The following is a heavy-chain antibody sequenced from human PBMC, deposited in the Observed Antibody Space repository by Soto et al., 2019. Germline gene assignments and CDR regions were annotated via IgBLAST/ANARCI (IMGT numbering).Heavy chain of an antibody. J-gene: IGHJ6*02. V-gene: IGHV1-18*01. CDR1: GYTFTSYG. D-gene: IGHD6-13*01. Sequence: ASVKVSCKASGYTFTSYGISWVRQAPGQGLEWMGWISAYNGNTNYAQKLQGRVTMTTDTSTSTAYMELRSLRSDDTAVYYCARWGSSKRYYYYGMDVWGQGTTVTVS. CDR3: ARWGSSKRYYYYGMDV. CDR2: ISAYNGNT.